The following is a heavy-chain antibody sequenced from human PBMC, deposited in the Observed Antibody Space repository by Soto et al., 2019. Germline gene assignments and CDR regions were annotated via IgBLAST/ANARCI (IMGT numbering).Heavy chain of an antibody. CDR3: ASSPTMIVVAY. CDR2: INHSGST. Sequence: SETLSLTCAVYGGSFSGYYWSWIRQPPGKGLEWIGEINHSGSTNYNPSLKSRVTISVDTSKNQFSLKLSSVTAADTAVYYCASSPTMIVVAYWGQGTLVTVSS. CDR1: GGSFSGYY. V-gene: IGHV4-34*01. J-gene: IGHJ4*02. D-gene: IGHD3-22*01.